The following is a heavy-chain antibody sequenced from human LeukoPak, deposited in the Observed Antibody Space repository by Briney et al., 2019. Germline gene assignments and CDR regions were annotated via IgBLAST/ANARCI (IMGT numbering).Heavy chain of an antibody. D-gene: IGHD3-16*01. CDR2: IHYSRST. CDR3: ARAERTGGDY. CDR1: GASISSHY. J-gene: IGHJ4*02. Sequence: SETLSLTCTVSGASISSHYWSWIRQPPGKGLEWIGYIHYSRSTNYNPSLKSRVTISVDTSKNQFSLKLNSVTTADTAVYYCARAERTGGDYWGQGTLVTVSS. V-gene: IGHV4-59*11.